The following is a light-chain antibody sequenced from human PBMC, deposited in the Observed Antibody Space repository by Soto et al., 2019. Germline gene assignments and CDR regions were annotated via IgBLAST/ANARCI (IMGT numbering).Light chain of an antibody. J-gene: IGKJ1*01. Sequence: DIQMTQSPSSLSASVGDRVTITCRASQSINTYLNWYHQKPGKAPKLLVYAASSLQTGVPSRFSGSGSGTDFTLTISSLQPEDFATYYSQQTYSIPWTFGQGTKVEIK. CDR3: QQTYSIPWT. CDR2: AAS. CDR1: QSINTY. V-gene: IGKV1-39*01.